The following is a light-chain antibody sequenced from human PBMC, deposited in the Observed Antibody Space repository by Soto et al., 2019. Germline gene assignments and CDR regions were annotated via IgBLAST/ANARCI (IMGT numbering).Light chain of an antibody. Sequence: QSPDTLTVSPGDGATLSCSASQSVSNNYLAWYQQKPGQAPRLLIYGASNRATGIPDRFSGSGSGTDFTLTIRRLEPEDFAVYYCQQYGSSGTFGQGTKVDIK. V-gene: IGKV3-20*01. CDR2: GAS. J-gene: IGKJ1*01. CDR3: QQYGSSGT. CDR1: QSVSNNY.